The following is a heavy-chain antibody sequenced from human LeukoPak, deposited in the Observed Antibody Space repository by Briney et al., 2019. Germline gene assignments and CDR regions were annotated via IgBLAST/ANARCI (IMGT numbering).Heavy chain of an antibody. V-gene: IGHV1-2*02. J-gene: IGHJ6*02. CDR3: ARDHQDFWSGHYFYYYGMDV. CDR1: GYTFADYY. D-gene: IGHD3-3*01. CDR2: ISPSSGGT. Sequence: ASVKVSCKTSGYTFADYYMHWVRQAPGQGLEWMGWISPSSGGTNYAQKFQGRVIMTRDTSISTAYMEVSGLRSDDTAVYYCARDHQDFWSGHYFYYYGMDVWGQGTTVTVSS.